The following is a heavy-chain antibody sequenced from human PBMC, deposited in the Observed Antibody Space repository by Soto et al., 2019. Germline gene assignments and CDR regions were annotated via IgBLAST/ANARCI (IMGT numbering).Heavy chain of an antibody. D-gene: IGHD6-13*01. Sequence: SETLSLTCTVSGGSISSSSYYWGWIRQPPGKGLEWIGSIYYSGSTYYNPSLKSRVTISVDTSKNQFSLKLSSVTAADTAVYYCARQGIAAAGLDYWGQGTLVTVSS. CDR2: IYYSGST. CDR3: ARQGIAAAGLDY. CDR1: GGSISSSSYY. V-gene: IGHV4-39*01. J-gene: IGHJ4*02.